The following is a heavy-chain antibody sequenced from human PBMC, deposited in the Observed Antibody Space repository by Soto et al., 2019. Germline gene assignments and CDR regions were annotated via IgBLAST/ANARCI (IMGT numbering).Heavy chain of an antibody. CDR2: INSDGSST. V-gene: IGHV3-74*01. J-gene: IGHJ4*02. D-gene: IGHD6-13*01. CDR3: ARGLAAAGL. Sequence: RQAPGKGLVWVSRINSDGSSTSYADSVKGRFTISRDNAKNTLYLQMNSLRAEDTAVYYCARGLAAAGLWGQGTLVTVSS.